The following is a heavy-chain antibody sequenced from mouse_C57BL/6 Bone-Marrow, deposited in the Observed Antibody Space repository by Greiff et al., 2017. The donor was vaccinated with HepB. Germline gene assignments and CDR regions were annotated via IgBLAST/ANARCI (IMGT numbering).Heavy chain of an antibody. V-gene: IGHV1-19*01. Sequence: EVKLMESGPVLVKPGASVKMSCKASGYTFTDYYMNWVKQSHGKSLEWIGVINPYNGGTSYNQKFKGKATLTVDKSSSTAYMELNSLTSEDSAVYYCASHYFDYWGQGTTLTVSS. CDR3: ASHYFDY. CDR2: INPYNGGT. CDR1: GYTFTDYY. J-gene: IGHJ2*01.